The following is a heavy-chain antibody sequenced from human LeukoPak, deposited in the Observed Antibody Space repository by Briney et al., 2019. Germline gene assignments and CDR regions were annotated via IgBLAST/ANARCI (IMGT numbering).Heavy chain of an antibody. CDR2: TYYRSKWFN. CDR3: ARQISQNYQGLDV. CDR1: GDSVSSNSAA. Sequence: SQTLSLTCAISGDSVSSNSAAWNWIRQSPSRGLEWLGRTYYRSKWFNDYAVSVQSRITINPDTSKNQFSLQLNSVTPEDTAVYYCARQISQNYQGLDVWGQGTAVTVSS. J-gene: IGHJ6*02. D-gene: IGHD1-7*01. V-gene: IGHV6-1*01.